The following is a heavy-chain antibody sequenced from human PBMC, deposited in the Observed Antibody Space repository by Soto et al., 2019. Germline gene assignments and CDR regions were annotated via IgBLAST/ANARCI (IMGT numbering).Heavy chain of an antibody. J-gene: IGHJ4*02. CDR1: GLTFNNAW. CDR2: IKSKTDGGTA. CDR3: STVNPSSGYCSDY. D-gene: IGHD2-15*01. V-gene: IGHV3-15*01. Sequence: GGSLRLSCAASGLTFNNAWMSWVRQTPGKGLEWVGRIKSKTDGGTADYAAPVKGRFTISRDDSKDMLYLQMNSLKTDDTAIYYCSTVNPSSGYCSDYWGQGTLVTVS.